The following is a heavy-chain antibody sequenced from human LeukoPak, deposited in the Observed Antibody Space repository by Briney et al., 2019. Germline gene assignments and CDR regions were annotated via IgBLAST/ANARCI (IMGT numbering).Heavy chain of an antibody. V-gene: IGHV3-48*01. D-gene: IGHD2-15*01. CDR1: GFTFSNYN. Sequence: GGSLRLSCVASGFTFSNYNMNWVRQAPGKGLEWISYVSSGGDTMPYADSVQGRFTISRDNSKSTLCLQMNSLRAEDTAVYYCAKQLGYCSDGSCYFPYWGQGTLVTVSS. CDR2: VSSGGDTM. J-gene: IGHJ4*02. CDR3: AKQLGYCSDGSCYFPY.